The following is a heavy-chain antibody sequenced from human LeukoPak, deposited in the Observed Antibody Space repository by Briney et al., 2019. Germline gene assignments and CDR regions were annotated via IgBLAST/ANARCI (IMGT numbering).Heavy chain of an antibody. V-gene: IGHV1-2*02. CDR2: INPNSGGT. CDR3: ARDYYDSSGYYPPAPDY. CDR1: GYTFTGYY. D-gene: IGHD3-22*01. Sequence: GASVKVSCKASGYTFTGYYMHWMRQAPGQGLEWMGWINPNSGGTNYAQKFQGRVTMTRDTSISTAYMELSRLRSDDTAVYYCARDYYDSSGYYPPAPDYWGQGTLVTVSS. J-gene: IGHJ4*02.